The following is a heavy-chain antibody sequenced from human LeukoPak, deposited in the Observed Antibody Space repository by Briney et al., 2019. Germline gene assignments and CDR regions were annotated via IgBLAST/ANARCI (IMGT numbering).Heavy chain of an antibody. J-gene: IGHJ6*03. CDR1: GFTFSSYG. V-gene: IGHV3-30*02. D-gene: IGHD5-12*01. Sequence: GGSLRLSCAASGFTFSSYGMHWVRQAPGKGLEWVAFIRYDGSNKYYADSVKGRFTISRDNSKNTLYLQMNSLRAEDTAVYYCARENSGYDYDYYYYYMDVWGKGTTVTVSS. CDR2: IRYDGSNK. CDR3: ARENSGYDYDYYYYYMDV.